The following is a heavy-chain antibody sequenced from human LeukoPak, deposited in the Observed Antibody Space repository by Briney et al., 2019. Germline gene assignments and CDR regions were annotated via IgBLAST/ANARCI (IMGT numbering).Heavy chain of an antibody. D-gene: IGHD3-10*01. CDR2: INQDGSEK. CDR3: TRDGSGTMNY. CDR1: GFTFGSFW. Sequence: GGSLRLSCAASGFTFGSFWMSWVRQAPGKGLEWVANINQDGSEKYYLESVKGRLTISRDNDKNSLYLQMSSLSAADTAVYFCTRDGSGTMNYWGQGTLLTVSS. J-gene: IGHJ4*02. V-gene: IGHV3-7*04.